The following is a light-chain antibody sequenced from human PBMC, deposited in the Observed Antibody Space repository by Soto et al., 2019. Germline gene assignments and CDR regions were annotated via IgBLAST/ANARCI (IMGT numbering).Light chain of an antibody. CDR2: AAS. J-gene: IGKJ1*01. CDR3: QKYKGAPRT. Sequence: DIQLTQSPSSLSASVGDRVTITCRASQGINNTLAWYQQKSGKVPSLLIFAASTLQSGVPSRFSGSGFGTLFTLTISRLQAEDVATYYCQKYKGAPRTFGQGTKVEMK. V-gene: IGKV1-27*01. CDR1: QGINNT.